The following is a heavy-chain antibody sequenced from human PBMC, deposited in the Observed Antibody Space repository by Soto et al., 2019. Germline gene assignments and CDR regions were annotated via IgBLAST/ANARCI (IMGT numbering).Heavy chain of an antibody. D-gene: IGHD5-18*01. J-gene: IGHJ4*02. CDR3: AGRYGSCFDY. CDR2: IYYSGST. Sequence: QVQLQESGPGLVKPSETLSLTCTVSGGSISSYYWSWIRQPPGKGLEWIGYIYYSGSTNYNPSLKGRGTLSVDQSKDQFSLKLRSGTAADTAGDFWAGRYGSCFDYWGQGTLVTVSS. V-gene: IGHV4-59*08. CDR1: GGSISSYY.